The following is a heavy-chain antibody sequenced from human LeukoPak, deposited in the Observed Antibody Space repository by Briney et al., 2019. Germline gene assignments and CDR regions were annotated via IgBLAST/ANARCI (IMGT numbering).Heavy chain of an antibody. V-gene: IGHV3-30-3*01. D-gene: IGHD6-13*01. CDR1: GFTFSSYA. CDR2: ISYDGSNK. Sequence: GRSLRLSCAASGFTFSSYAMHWVRQAPGKGLEWVAVISYDGSNKYYADSVKGRFTISRDNSKNTLYLQVNSLRAGDTAVYYCARGGQQPDYWGQGTLVTVSS. J-gene: IGHJ4*02. CDR3: ARGGQQPDY.